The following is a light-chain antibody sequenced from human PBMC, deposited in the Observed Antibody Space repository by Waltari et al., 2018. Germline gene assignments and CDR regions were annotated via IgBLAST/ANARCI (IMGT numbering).Light chain of an antibody. Sequence: QSALTQPAPVSGSPGQSLTIFCAGTRNDVGGYNSVSWYQEHPGQAPRVIIYDVSDRPSGVSDRFSGSKSGNTASLTISGLQAEDEADYYCSSQSSNDVVLFGGGTKLTVL. CDR2: DVS. J-gene: IGLJ2*01. V-gene: IGLV2-14*01. CDR3: SSQSSNDVVL. CDR1: RNDVGGYNS.